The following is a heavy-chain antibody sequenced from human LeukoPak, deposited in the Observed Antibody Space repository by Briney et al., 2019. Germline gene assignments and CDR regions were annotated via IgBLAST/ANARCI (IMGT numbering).Heavy chain of an antibody. CDR2: IIPIFGTA. CDR3: ARDGKYYYDSSGYYYEFGPPWYFDL. Sequence: SVKVSCKASGYTFTGYYMHWVRQAPGQGLEWMGGIIPIFGTANYAQKFQGRVTITADESTSTAYMELSSLRSEDTAVYYCARDGKYYYDSSGYYYEFGPPWYFDLWGRGTLVTVSS. CDR1: GYTFTGYY. V-gene: IGHV1-69*13. J-gene: IGHJ2*01. D-gene: IGHD3-22*01.